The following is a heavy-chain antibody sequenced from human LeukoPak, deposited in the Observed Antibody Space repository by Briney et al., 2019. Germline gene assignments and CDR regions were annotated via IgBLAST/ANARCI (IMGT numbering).Heavy chain of an antibody. J-gene: IGHJ6*03. CDR3: ATQLSGSYPYYSYYYMYV. Sequence: SQTLSLTCTVSGGSISSGSYYWSWIRQPAGKGLEWIGRIYTSRSTNYNPSLKSRVTISVDTSKNQFSLKLSSVTAADTAVYYCATQLSGSYPYYSYYYMYVWGKGTTVTVSS. D-gene: IGHD1-26*01. CDR2: IYTSRST. CDR1: GGSISSGSYY. V-gene: IGHV4-61*02.